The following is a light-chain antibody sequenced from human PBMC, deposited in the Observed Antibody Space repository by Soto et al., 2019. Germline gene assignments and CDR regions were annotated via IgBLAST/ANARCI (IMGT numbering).Light chain of an antibody. Sequence: EIVLTQSPGTLSLSPGERATLSCRASQSVTSNSLAWYQQKPGQAPRLLIYGAYNRATGIPDRFSGSGSGTDFTLTISRLEPEDFAVYYCQEYGSSRTFGLGTNVDIK. CDR2: GAY. J-gene: IGKJ1*01. CDR1: QSVTSNS. V-gene: IGKV3-20*01. CDR3: QEYGSSRT.